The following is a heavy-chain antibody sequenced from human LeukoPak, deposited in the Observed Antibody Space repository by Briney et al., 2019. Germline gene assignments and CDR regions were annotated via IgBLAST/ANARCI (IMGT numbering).Heavy chain of an antibody. CDR3: ARDGDPIYSSSWYEIRTLAY. CDR2: INPSGGST. CDR1: GYTFTSYY. V-gene: IGHV1-46*01. J-gene: IGHJ4*02. Sequence: GASVKVSCKASGYTFTSYYMHWVRQAPGQGLEWMGIINPSGGSTSYAQKFQGRVTMTNDTSTSTVYMELSSLRSEDTAVYYCARDGDPIYSSSWYEIRTLAYWGQGTLVTVSS. D-gene: IGHD6-13*01.